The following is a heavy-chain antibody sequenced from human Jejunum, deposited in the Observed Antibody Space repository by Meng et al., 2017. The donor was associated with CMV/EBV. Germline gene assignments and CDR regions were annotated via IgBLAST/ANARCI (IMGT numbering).Heavy chain of an antibody. D-gene: IGHD2-2*01. CDR3: ARGRDCLSRRCYSDY. CDR1: GYPFTSYA. Sequence: SGYPFTSYAMNWVRQAPGQGLEWMGWINTNTGNPTYAQGFTGRFVFSLDTSVNTADLQISSLEAEDTAVYYCARGRDCLSRRCYSDYWGQGTLVTVSS. J-gene: IGHJ4*02. V-gene: IGHV7-4-1*02. CDR2: INTNTGNP.